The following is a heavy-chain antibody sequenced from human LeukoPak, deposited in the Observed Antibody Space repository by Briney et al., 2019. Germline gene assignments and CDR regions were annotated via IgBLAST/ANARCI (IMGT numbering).Heavy chain of an antibody. CDR1: GGTFSSYA. D-gene: IGHD5-18*01. CDR2: IIPILGIA. J-gene: IGHJ4*02. Sequence: SVKVSCKASGGTFSSYAISWVRQAPGQGLEWMGRIIPILGIANYAQKFQGRVTITADKSTSTAYMELSSLRSEDTAVYYCAKDRETWIQLWLGAYFDYWGQGTLVTVSS. CDR3: AKDRETWIQLWLGAYFDY. V-gene: IGHV1-69*04.